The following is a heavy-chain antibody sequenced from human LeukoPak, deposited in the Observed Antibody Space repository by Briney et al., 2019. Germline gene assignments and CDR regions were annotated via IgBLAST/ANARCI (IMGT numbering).Heavy chain of an antibody. CDR2: IYYSGST. V-gene: IGHV4-31*03. CDR1: GGSISSGGYY. Sequence: SETLSLTCTVSGGSISSGGYYWSWIRQHPGKGLEWIGYIYYSGSTYYNPSLKSRVTISVDTSKNQFSLKLSSVTAADTAVYYCARVPMVKLERRRTQWFDPWGQGTLVTVSS. J-gene: IGHJ5*02. D-gene: IGHD1-1*01. CDR3: ARVPMVKLERRRTQWFDP.